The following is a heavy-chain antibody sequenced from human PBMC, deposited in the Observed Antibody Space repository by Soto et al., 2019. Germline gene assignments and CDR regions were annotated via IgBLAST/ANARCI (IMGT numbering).Heavy chain of an antibody. CDR2: IIPIFGTA. Sequence: QVQLVQSGAEVKKPGSSVKVSCKASGGTFRSYAISWVRQAPGQGLEWMGGIIPIFGTANYAQKVQGRVTITADESTSTAYMERSSLRSEDTAVYYCARDREDGYNHVFAYWGQGTLVTVSS. CDR1: GGTFRSYA. V-gene: IGHV1-69*01. CDR3: ARDREDGYNHVFAY. D-gene: IGHD5-12*01. J-gene: IGHJ4*02.